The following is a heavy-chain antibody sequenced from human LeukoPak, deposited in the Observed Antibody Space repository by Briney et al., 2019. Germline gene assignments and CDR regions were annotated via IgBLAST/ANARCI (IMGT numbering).Heavy chain of an antibody. CDR1: GFTFSSYS. CDR2: ISSSSYI. J-gene: IGHJ6*03. Sequence: GGSLRLSCAASGFTFSSYSMNWVRQAPGKGLEWVSSISSSSYIYYADSVKGRFTISRDNAKNSLYLQMNSLRAEDTAVYYCARDRSPYIYYYYMDVWGKGTTVTVSS. D-gene: IGHD4-11*01. CDR3: ARDRSPYIYYYYMDV. V-gene: IGHV3-21*01.